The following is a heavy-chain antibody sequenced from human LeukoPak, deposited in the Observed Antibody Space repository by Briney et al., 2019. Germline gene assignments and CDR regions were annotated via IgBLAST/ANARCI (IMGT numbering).Heavy chain of an antibody. CDR2: ISRNGGST. Sequence: GGSLRLFCAASGFTFSSYAMHWVRQAPGKGLEYVSAISRNGGSTYYANSVKGRFTISRDNSKNTLFLQVGSLRAEDMAVYYCARVGDTDAFDIWGQGTMVTVSS. CDR1: GFTFSSYA. J-gene: IGHJ3*02. D-gene: IGHD2-21*02. CDR3: ARVGDTDAFDI. V-gene: IGHV3-64*01.